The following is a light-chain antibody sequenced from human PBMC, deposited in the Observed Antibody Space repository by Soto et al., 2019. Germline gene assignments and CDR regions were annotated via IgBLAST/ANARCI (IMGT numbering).Light chain of an antibody. CDR1: SSDIGYYNF. CDR3: SSYTTSSTLL. V-gene: IGLV2-14*01. Sequence: QSALTQPASVSGSPGQSITISCTGTSSDIGYYNFVSWYQQPPGKAPKLMIYEVTNRPSGVSNRFSGSKSGNTASLTISVLQAEDEADYYCSSYTTSSTLLFGGGTKLTVL. J-gene: IGLJ2*01. CDR2: EVT.